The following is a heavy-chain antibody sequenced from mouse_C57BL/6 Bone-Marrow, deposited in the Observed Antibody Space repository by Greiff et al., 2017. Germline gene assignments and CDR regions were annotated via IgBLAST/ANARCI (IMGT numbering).Heavy chain of an antibody. V-gene: IGHV1-69*01. CDR2: IDPSDSYT. CDR1: GYTFTSYW. J-gene: IGHJ3*01. CDR3: ARDSNCVWFAY. Sequence: QVQLQQPGAELVMPGASVKLSCKASGYTFTSYWMHWVKQRPGQGLEWIGEIDPSDSYTNYNKKFKGKSTLTVDKSSGTAYMQLSSLTSGDSAVYNCARDSNCVWFAYWGQGTLVTVSA. D-gene: IGHD2-5*01.